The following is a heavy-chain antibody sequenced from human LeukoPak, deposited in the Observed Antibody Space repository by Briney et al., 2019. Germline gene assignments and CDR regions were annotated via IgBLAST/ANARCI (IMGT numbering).Heavy chain of an antibody. J-gene: IGHJ5*02. V-gene: IGHV3-43D*03. CDR1: GFTFEDYA. CDR3: PKAASSSPGGFDP. Sequence: SGGALRLSFAASGFTFEDYARHWVRQAPGKGLEWVSLISWDGGITYYADSVKGRFTISRDNSKNSLYLQMNSLRAEDTDLYYCPKAASSSPGGFDPWGQGTLVTVSS. CDR2: ISWDGGIT.